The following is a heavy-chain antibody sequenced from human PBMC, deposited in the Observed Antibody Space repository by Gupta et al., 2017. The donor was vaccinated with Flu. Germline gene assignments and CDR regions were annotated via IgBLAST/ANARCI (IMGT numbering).Heavy chain of an antibody. D-gene: IGHD6-13*01. Sequence: QVQLVESGGGVVQPGRSLRLSCAASGFTFSSYGMHWVRQAPGKGLEWVAVIWYDGSNKYYADSVKGRFTISRDNSKNTLYLQMNSLRAEDTAVYYCARDQVIAAAAPEFDPWGQGTLVTVSS. CDR1: GFTFSSYG. J-gene: IGHJ5*02. CDR3: ARDQVIAAAAPEFDP. CDR2: IWYDGSNK. V-gene: IGHV3-33*01.